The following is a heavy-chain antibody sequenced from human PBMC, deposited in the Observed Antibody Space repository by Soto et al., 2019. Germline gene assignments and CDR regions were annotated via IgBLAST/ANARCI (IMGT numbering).Heavy chain of an antibody. CDR1: GGTFSSYA. D-gene: IGHD4-17*01. J-gene: IGHJ5*02. CDR3: AIGGDYFLSRSCFDP. CDR2: IIPIFGTA. V-gene: IGHV1-69*12. Sequence: QVQLVQSGAEVKKPGSSVKVSCKASGGTFSSYAISWVRQAPGQGLEWMGGIIPIFGTANYAQNFQGRVTITADESTSTAYLDLSSLRSEDTAVSYCAIGGDYFLSRSCFDPWGQGTLVTVSS.